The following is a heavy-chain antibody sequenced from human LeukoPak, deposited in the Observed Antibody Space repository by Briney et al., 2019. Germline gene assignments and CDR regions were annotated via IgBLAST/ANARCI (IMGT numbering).Heavy chain of an antibody. D-gene: IGHD2-15*01. CDR3: ARDYLLGYCSGGSCSERDY. CDR1: GYSISSGYY. CDR2: IYHSGST. J-gene: IGHJ4*02. Sequence: PSETLSLTCTVSGYSISSGYYWGWIRQPPGKGLEWIGSIYHSGSTYYNPSLKSRVTISVDTSKNQFSLKLSSVTAADTAVYYCARDYLLGYCSGGSCSERDYWGQGTLVTVSS. V-gene: IGHV4-38-2*02.